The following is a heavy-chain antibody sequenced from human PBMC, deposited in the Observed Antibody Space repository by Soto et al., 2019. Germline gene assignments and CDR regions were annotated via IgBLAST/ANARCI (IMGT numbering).Heavy chain of an antibody. J-gene: IGHJ4*02. CDR3: ARLSSGWWKGIDY. V-gene: IGHV4-39*01. Sequence: QLQLQESGPGLVKPSETLSLTCTVSGGSISSSSYYWGWIRQPPGKGLEWIGRIYYSGSTYYNPSLKTRVTISAGTSKTQSSLMLSSVTAADSAVSYGARLSSGWWKGIDYGGQGTLVTVSS. CDR1: GGSISSSSYY. CDR2: IYYSGST. D-gene: IGHD6-19*01.